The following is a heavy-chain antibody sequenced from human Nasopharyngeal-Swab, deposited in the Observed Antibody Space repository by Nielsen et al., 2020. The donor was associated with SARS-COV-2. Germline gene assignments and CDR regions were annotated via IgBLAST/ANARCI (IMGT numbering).Heavy chain of an antibody. CDR2: ISGSGITT. Sequence: VCPATGKGLECVSVISGSGITTYYADSVKGRFTISRDNSKNTLYLQMNSLRAEDTAIYYCAGDPRLRYFDYWGQGTLVTVSS. J-gene: IGHJ4*02. CDR3: AGDPRLRYFDY. D-gene: IGHD3-16*01. V-gene: IGHV3-23*01.